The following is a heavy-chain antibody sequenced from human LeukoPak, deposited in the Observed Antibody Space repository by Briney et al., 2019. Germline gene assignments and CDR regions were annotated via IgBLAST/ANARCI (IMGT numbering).Heavy chain of an antibody. Sequence: QTGGSLRLSCAASGLAFSSYAMSWVRQAPGKGLEWVSTISVASNTFYADSVKGRFTISRDNSKNALYLQMNSLRAEDTAVYYCARELAGSFDYWGQGTLVTVSS. V-gene: IGHV3-23*01. CDR1: GLAFSSYA. J-gene: IGHJ4*02. CDR3: ARELAGSFDY. CDR2: ISVASNT. D-gene: IGHD3-3*02.